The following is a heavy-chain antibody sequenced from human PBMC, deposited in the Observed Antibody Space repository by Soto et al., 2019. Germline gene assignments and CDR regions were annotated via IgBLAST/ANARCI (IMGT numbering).Heavy chain of an antibody. V-gene: IGHV3-33*01. CDR2: IWYDGSNK. D-gene: IGHD3-3*01. CDR3: AREALVFGVVPYYYYGMDV. Sequence: GGSLRLSCAASGFTFSSYGMHWVRQAPGKGLEWVAVIWYDGSNKYYADSVKGRFTISRDNSKNTLYLQMNSLRAEDTAVYYCAREALVFGVVPYYYYGMDVWGQGTTVTVSS. CDR1: GFTFSSYG. J-gene: IGHJ6*02.